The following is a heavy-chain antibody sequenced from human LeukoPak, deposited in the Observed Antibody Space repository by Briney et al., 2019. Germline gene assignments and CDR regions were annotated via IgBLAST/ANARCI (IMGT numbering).Heavy chain of an antibody. CDR1: GYTFTGYY. V-gene: IGHV1-2*02. J-gene: IGHJ5*02. CDR3: ATGDFLSGGYNAFDP. D-gene: IGHD1-26*01. Sequence: ASVKVSCKASGYTFTGYYMHWVRQAPGQGLEWMGWINPNSGGTNYAQKFQGRVTMTRDTSISTAYMELSRLRPDDTAVYYCATGDFLSGGYNAFDPWAREPWSPSPQ. CDR2: INPNSGGT.